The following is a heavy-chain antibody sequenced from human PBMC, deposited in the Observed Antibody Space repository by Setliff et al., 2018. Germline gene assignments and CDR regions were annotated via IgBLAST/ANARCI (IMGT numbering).Heavy chain of an antibody. D-gene: IGHD6-6*01. Sequence: GGSLRLSCAASGFTFSIYSMNWLRQAPGKGLEWVSYISSGSISTTHYADSVRGRFTVSRDNAKNTLYLEMNNLRAEDTAVYYCARDRDDGSSFAEYFQHWGQGTLVTVSS. J-gene: IGHJ1*01. CDR1: GFTFSIYS. V-gene: IGHV3-48*01. CDR3: ARDRDDGSSFAEYFQH. CDR2: ISSGSISTT.